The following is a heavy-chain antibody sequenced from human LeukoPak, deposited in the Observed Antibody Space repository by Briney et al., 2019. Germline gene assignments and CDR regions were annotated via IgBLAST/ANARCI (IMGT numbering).Heavy chain of an antibody. D-gene: IGHD3-10*01. Sequence: PGGSLRLSWAAAGFTFSDYYTSWIRQAPGKGLEWFSYISTSGSNTYYADSVKGRFIISRDNAKNSLYLQMNSLRAEDAAVYYCARRPECRGVFATNYDSGLDVWGQGTTVTVSS. CDR3: ARRPECRGVFATNYDSGLDV. CDR2: ISTSGSNT. J-gene: IGHJ6*02. V-gene: IGHV3-11*01. CDR1: GFTFSDYY.